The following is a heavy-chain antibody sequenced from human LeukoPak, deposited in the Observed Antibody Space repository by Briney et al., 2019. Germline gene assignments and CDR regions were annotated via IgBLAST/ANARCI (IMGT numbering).Heavy chain of an antibody. V-gene: IGHV1-2*02. J-gene: IGHJ4*02. CDR2: INPNSGGT. D-gene: IGHD5-18*01. CDR1: GYTFTGYY. CDR3: ARGDVDTAMVTPDY. Sequence: ASVKGSCKASGYTFTGYYMHWVRQAPGQGLEWMGWINPNSGGTNNEQKFQGRVTMTRDTSISTAYMELSRLRFDDTAVYYCARGDVDTAMVTPDYWGQGTLVTVSS.